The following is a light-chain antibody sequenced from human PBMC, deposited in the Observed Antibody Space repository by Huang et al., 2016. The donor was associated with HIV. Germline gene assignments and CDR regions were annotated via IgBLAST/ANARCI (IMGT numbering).Light chain of an antibody. CDR1: QSVSTF. V-gene: IGKV3-11*01. Sequence: EVVLTQSPATLSLSPGERATLSCRASQSVSTFLAWYQQKPGQAPRLLIYDASNRAAGSPARFSGSGSGTDFTLTISSLEPEDFAVYYCQQHLNWPPPTFGGGTKVEIK. CDR2: DAS. CDR3: QQHLNWPPPT. J-gene: IGKJ4*01.